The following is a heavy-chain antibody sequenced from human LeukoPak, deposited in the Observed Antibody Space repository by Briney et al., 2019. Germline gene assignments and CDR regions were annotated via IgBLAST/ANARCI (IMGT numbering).Heavy chain of an antibody. J-gene: IGHJ4*02. CDR2: INHSGST. D-gene: IGHD6-13*01. V-gene: IGHV4-34*01. CDR1: GGSFSGYY. CDR3: ARGRRGQQLVRGFDY. Sequence: NPSETLSLTCAVYGGSFSGYYWSWIRQPPGKGLEWIGEINHSGSTNYNPSLKSRVTISVDTSKNQLSLKLSSVTAADTAVYYCARGRRGQQLVRGFDYWGQGTLVTVSS.